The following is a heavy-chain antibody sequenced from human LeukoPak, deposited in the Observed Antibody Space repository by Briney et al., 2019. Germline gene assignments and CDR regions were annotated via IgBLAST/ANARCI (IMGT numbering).Heavy chain of an antibody. Sequence: PGGSLRLSCAASGFTFSNYGMNWVRQAPGKGLEWVSYISSSSSTIYYADSVRGRFTISRDNAKNSLYLQMNSLRAEDTAVYYCARGVDILTGYPAPWGQGTLVTVSS. CDR3: ARGVDILTGYPAP. J-gene: IGHJ5*02. CDR1: GFTFSNYG. V-gene: IGHV3-48*01. CDR2: ISSSSSTI. D-gene: IGHD3-9*01.